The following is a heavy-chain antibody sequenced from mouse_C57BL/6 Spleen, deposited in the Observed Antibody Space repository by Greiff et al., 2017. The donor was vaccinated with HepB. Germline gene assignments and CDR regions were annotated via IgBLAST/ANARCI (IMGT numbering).Heavy chain of an antibody. D-gene: IGHD1-1*01. V-gene: IGHV3-6*01. CDR3: ARDEGYYYGSSSWFAY. CDR2: ISYDGSN. J-gene: IGHJ3*01. Sequence: EVQLVESGPGLVKPSQSLSLTCSVTGYSITSGYYWNWIRQFPGNKLEWMGYISYDGSNNYNPSLKNRISITRDTSKNQFFLKLNSVTTEDTATYYCARDEGYYYGSSSWFAYWGQGTLVTVSA. CDR1: GYSITSGYY.